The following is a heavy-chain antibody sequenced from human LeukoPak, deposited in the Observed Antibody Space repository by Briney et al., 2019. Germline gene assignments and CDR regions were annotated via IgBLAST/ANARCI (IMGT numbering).Heavy chain of an antibody. Sequence: PGRSLRLSCAASGFTFSSYAMHWVRQAPGKGLEWVAVISYDGSNKYYADSVKGRFTISRDNSKNTLYLQMNSLRAEDTAVYYCAREGGEKSYGMDVWGQGTTVTVSS. D-gene: IGHD3-16*01. CDR3: AREGGEKSYGMDV. J-gene: IGHJ6*02. V-gene: IGHV3-30-3*01. CDR2: ISYDGSNK. CDR1: GFTFSSYA.